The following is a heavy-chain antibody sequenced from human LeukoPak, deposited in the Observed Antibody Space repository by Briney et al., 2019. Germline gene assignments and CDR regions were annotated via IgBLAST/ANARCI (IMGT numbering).Heavy chain of an antibody. D-gene: IGHD2-21*01. V-gene: IGHV1-69*05. J-gene: IGHJ6*03. CDR1: GGTFSSYA. CDR3: ASTTSGGGETNMDV. Sequence: AASVKVSCKASGGTFSSYAISWVRQAPGQGLEWMGGIIPIFGTANYAQKFQGRVTITTGESTSTAYMELSSPRSEATAVYYCASTTSGGGETNMDVWGKGTTVTVSS. CDR2: IIPIFGTA.